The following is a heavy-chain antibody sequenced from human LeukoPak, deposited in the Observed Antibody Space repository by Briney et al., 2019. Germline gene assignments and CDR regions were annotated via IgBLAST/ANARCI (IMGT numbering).Heavy chain of an antibody. D-gene: IGHD3-16*01. CDR2: ISDSGHDT. CDR1: GFTFPNYD. V-gene: IGHV3-23*01. Sequence: PGESLRLSCAASGFTFPNYDMSWVRQAPGKGLEWVSTISDSGHDTSYADSVKGRFTISRDNSKNTLYLQMSSLRAEDTALYYCATGEYYFDFWGQGTLVTASS. CDR3: ATGEYYFDF. J-gene: IGHJ4*02.